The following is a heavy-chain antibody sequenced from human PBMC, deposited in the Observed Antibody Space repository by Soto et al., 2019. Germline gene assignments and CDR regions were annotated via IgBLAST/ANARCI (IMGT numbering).Heavy chain of an antibody. J-gene: IGHJ6*02. CDR2: ISAYNGNT. Sequence: WAAVKVSCKASGYTFTSYGISWVRQAPGQGLEWMGWISAYNGNTNYAQKPHGRDTTTTDTSTSTAYMQLRSRRSDDTAVYYCARVWGSELQPYFYYGMDVWGQGTTVTVSS. CDR1: GYTFTSYG. V-gene: IGHV1-18*01. CDR3: ARVWGSELQPYFYYGMDV. D-gene: IGHD1-26*01.